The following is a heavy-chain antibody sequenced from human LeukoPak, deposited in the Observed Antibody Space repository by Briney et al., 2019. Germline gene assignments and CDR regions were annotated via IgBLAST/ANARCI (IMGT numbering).Heavy chain of an antibody. V-gene: IGHV1-2*02. Sequence: ASVKVSCKASGYTFTGYYMHWVRQAPGQGLEWMGWINPNSGGTNYAQKFQGRVTMTRDTSISTAYMELSRLRSDDTAVYYCARYIAAAGTIDYWGQGTLVTVSS. D-gene: IGHD6-13*01. J-gene: IGHJ4*02. CDR1: GYTFTGYY. CDR2: INPNSGGT. CDR3: ARYIAAAGTIDY.